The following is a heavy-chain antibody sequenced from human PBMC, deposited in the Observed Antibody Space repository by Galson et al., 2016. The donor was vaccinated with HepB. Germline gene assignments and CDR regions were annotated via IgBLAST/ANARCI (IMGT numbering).Heavy chain of an antibody. Sequence: SLRLSCATSGFTFSNNGMSWVRQAPGKGLEWVSTFGVSVNTYYADSVKGRFTISRDNSKNTLWLQMNRLRAADTAAYYCARRSGGGKYYFDYWGQGTLVTVSS. D-gene: IGHD2-15*01. J-gene: IGHJ4*02. CDR2: FGVSVNT. V-gene: IGHV3-23*01. CDR3: ARRSGGGKYYFDY. CDR1: GFTFSNNG.